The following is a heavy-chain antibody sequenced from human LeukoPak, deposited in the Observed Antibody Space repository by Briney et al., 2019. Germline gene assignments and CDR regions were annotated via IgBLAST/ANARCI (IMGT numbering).Heavy chain of an antibody. CDR1: GFTFSDYS. V-gene: IGHV3-48*01. CDR3: ARDYKYAFDN. CDR2: IGIDSGNT. J-gene: IGHJ4*02. Sequence: PGGSLRLSCAASGFTFSDYSMNWVRQAPGKGLEWISYIGIDSGNTNYADSVKGRCTISGDKAKNSLYLQMNSLRVEDTAVYYCARDYKYAFDNWGQGTLVTVSS. D-gene: IGHD5-24*01.